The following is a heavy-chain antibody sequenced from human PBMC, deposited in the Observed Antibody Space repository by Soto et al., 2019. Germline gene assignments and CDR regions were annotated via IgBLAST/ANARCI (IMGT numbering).Heavy chain of an antibody. CDR2: MNSDGSDT. V-gene: IGHV3-74*03. CDR3: ARGFAAVAGTACDY. J-gene: IGHJ4*02. CDR1: GFTFSNYW. D-gene: IGHD6-19*01. Sequence: GGSLRLSCAAPGFTFSNYWLHWVRQAPGKGLVWVSRMNSDGSDTTYADSVKGRFTISRDNAKNTLYLQMNSLRAEDTAVYYCARGFAAVAGTACDYWGQGTLVTVSS.